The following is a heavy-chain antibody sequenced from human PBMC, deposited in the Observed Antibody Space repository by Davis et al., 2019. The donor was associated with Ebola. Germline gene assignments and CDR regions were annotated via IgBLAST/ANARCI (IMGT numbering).Heavy chain of an antibody. CDR3: ARDTTGESYFDY. CDR2: IYYSGST. CDR1: GGSISSSSYY. J-gene: IGHJ4*02. D-gene: IGHD1-1*01. Sequence: PSETLSLTCTVSGGSISSSSYYWGWIRQPPGKGLEWIGSIYYSGSTYYNPSLKSRVTISVDTSKNQFSLKLSSVTAADTAVYYCARDTTGESYFDYWGQGTLVTVSS. V-gene: IGHV4-39*02.